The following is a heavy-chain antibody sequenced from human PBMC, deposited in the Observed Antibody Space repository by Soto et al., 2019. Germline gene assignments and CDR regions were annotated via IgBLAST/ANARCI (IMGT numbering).Heavy chain of an antibody. CDR2: ISAYNGNT. V-gene: IGHV1-18*01. D-gene: IGHD5-18*01. Sequence: ASVKVSCKASGYTFTSYGISWVRQAPGQGLEWMGWISAYNGNTNYAQKLQGRVTMTTDTSTSTAYMELRSLRSDDTAVYYCARDRPEGGYSYPYYYGMDVWGQGTTVTV. CDR1: GYTFTSYG. CDR3: ARDRPEGGYSYPYYYGMDV. J-gene: IGHJ6*02.